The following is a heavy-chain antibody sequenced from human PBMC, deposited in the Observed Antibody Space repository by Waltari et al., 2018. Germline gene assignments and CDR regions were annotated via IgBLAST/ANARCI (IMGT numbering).Heavy chain of an antibody. CDR1: GGTFSSYT. CDR3: ARGRTSIMTTVTPYSYGMDV. J-gene: IGHJ6*02. D-gene: IGHD4-17*01. Sequence: QVQLVQSGAEVKKPGSSVKVSCKASGGTFSSYTISWVRQAPGQGLEWMGRIIPILGIANYAQKFQGRVTITADKSTSTAYMELSSLRSEDTAVYYCARGRTSIMTTVTPYSYGMDVWGQGTTVTVSS. V-gene: IGHV1-69*02. CDR2: IIPILGIA.